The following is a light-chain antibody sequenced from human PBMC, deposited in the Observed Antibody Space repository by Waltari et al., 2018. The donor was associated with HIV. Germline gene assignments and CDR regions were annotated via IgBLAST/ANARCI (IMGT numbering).Light chain of an antibody. V-gene: IGKV4-1*01. J-gene: IGKJ1*01. CDR2: WSS. CDR3: QQYFPTPWT. CDR1: QSVLYSSNNKNY. Sequence: DIVMTQSPDSLAVSLGERATIDCKSSQSVLYSSNNKNYLAWYQQRPGQSPRMIIYWSSTREAGVPDRFSGSGSGTDFNLTISSLQAEDVAVYYCQQYFPTPWTFGQGTKVEIK.